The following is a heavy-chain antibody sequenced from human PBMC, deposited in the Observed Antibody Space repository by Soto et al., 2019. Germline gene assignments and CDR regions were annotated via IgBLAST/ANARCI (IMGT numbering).Heavy chain of an antibody. CDR2: IYPGDSDT. J-gene: IGHJ6*02. CDR3: AIRDSWTGHSLYGMDV. D-gene: IGHD3-3*01. CDR1: GYSFTSYW. Sequence: ESLKISCKGSGYSFTSYWIGWVRQMPGKGLEWMGIIYPGDSDTRYSPCFQGQVTISADKSISTAYLQWSSLKASDTAMYYCAIRDSWTGHSLYGMDVWGQGTSVTVSS. V-gene: IGHV5-51*01.